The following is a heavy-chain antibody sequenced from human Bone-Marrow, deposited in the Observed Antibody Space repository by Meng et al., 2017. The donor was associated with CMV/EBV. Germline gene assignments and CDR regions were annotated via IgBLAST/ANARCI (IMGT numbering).Heavy chain of an antibody. CDR2: FSATGSYI. D-gene: IGHD5-18*01. Sequence: GESLKISCAASGFTFSSYSMNWVRQAPGKGLEWVSSFSATGSYIHYADSLKGRFTISRYNAKNSLSLQLNSLRAEDTAVYYCAREYSYGPFDYWGQGMVATVSS. J-gene: IGHJ4*02. CDR3: AREYSYGPFDY. V-gene: IGHV3-21*01. CDR1: GFTFSSYS.